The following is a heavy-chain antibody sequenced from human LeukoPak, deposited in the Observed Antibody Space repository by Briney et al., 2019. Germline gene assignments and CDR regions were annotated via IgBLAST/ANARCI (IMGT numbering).Heavy chain of an antibody. CDR2: ISSNGGST. CDR3: ARRSGYWGYFDY. J-gene: IGHJ4*02. CDR1: GFTFSSYA. V-gene: IGHV3-64*01. D-gene: IGHD3-3*01. Sequence: GGSLRLSCAASGFTFSSYAMHWVRQAPGKGLEYVSAISSNGGSTYYANSVKGRFTISRDNSKNTLYLQMGSLRAEDMAAYYCARRSGYWGYFDYWGQGTLVTVSS.